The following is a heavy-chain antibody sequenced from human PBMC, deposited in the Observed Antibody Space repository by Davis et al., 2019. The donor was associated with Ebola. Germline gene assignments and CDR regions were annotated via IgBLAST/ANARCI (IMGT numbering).Heavy chain of an antibody. J-gene: IGHJ4*02. V-gene: IGHV1-8*01. CDR3: ARGNSGSSDY. CDR2: VNPNSGNT. Sequence: AASVKASCKASGYTFTSYDINWVRQATGQGLEWMGWVNPNSGNTGYAQKFQGRVSMTRNTSISTAYTELRSLRSEDTAVYYCARGNSGSSDYWGQGTLVSVSS. D-gene: IGHD1-26*01. CDR1: GYTFTSYD.